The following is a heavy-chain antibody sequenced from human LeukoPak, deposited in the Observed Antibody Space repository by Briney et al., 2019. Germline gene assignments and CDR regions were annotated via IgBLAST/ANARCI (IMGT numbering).Heavy chain of an antibody. CDR1: GGSISSYY. CDR3: ARDSIVGATFYY. J-gene: IGHJ4*02. D-gene: IGHD1-26*01. V-gene: IGHV4-59*12. CDR2: IYYSGST. Sequence: SETLSLTCTVSGGSISSYYWSWIRQPPGKGLEWIGYIYYSGSTNYNPSLKSRVTISVDTSKNQFSLKLSSVTAADTAVYYCARDSIVGATFYYWGQGTLVTVSS.